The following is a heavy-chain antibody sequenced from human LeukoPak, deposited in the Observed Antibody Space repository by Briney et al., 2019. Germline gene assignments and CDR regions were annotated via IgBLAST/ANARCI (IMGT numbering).Heavy chain of an antibody. CDR3: ARGPLRAGITMVRGNLRGGNWFDS. CDR1: GYTFTGYY. V-gene: IGHV1-8*03. CDR2: MNPNSGNT. D-gene: IGHD3-10*01. J-gene: IGHJ5*01. Sequence: ASVKVSCKASGYTFTGYYMHWVRQAPGQGLKWMGWMNPNSGNTGYAQKFQGRVTITRNTSISTAYMELSSLRSEDTAVYYCARGPLRAGITMVRGNLRGGNWFDSWGQGTLVTVSS.